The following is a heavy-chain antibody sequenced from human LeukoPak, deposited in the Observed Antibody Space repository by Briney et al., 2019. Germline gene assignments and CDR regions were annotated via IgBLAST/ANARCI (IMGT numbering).Heavy chain of an antibody. CDR1: GFTFSSYA. CDR2: ISGSGGST. J-gene: IGHJ4*02. D-gene: IGHD6-13*01. Sequence: GGSLRLSCAASGFTFSSYAMSWVRQAPGKGLEWVSVISGSGGSTFYADSVKGRFTISRDNSKNTLYMQMNSLRAEDTAVYYCAKRQQQRSFFHYWGQGTLVTVSS. CDR3: AKRQQQRSFFHY. V-gene: IGHV3-23*01.